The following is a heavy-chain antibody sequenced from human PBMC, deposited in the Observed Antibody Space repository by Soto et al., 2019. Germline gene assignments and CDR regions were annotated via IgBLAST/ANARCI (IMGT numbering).Heavy chain of an antibody. V-gene: IGHV5-51*01. Sequence: GESLKISCKVSGYSFPNYWIGWVRQMPGKGLEWMGIIYPGDSDTRYSPSFQGQVTISADKSISTAYLQWSSLKASDTAMYYCARRESLVKTRRKAFESWGQGTMVTVAS. CDR3: ARRESLVKTRRKAFES. CDR1: GYSFPNYW. CDR2: IYPGDSDT. D-gene: IGHD2-15*01. J-gene: IGHJ3*02.